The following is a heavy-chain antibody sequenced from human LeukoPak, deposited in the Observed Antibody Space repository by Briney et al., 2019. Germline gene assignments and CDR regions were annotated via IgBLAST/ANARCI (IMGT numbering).Heavy chain of an antibody. Sequence: ASVKVSCKASGYTFTGHYMHWVRQAPGQGLEWMGWINCNTGGTNYAQIFQGWVRMTRDTSISTVYMELSRLRSDDTAVYYCAREFSSSWFDYWGQGTLVTVSS. V-gene: IGHV1-2*04. CDR3: AREFSSSWFDY. J-gene: IGHJ4*02. CDR2: INCNTGGT. D-gene: IGHD3-22*01. CDR1: GYTFTGHY.